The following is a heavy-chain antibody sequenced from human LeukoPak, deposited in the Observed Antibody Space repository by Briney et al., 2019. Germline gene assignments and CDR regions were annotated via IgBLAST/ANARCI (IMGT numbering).Heavy chain of an antibody. CDR2: IYTSGST. V-gene: IGHV4-61*02. D-gene: IGHD3-9*01. J-gene: IGHJ4*02. CDR1: GGSISSGSYY. CDR3: ARLNYDILTGPDY. Sequence: SETLSLTCTVSGGSISSGSYYWSWIRQPAGKGLEWIGRIYTSGSTNYNPSLKSRVTISVDTSKNQFSLKLSSVTAADTAVYYCARLNYDILTGPDYWGQGTLVTVSS.